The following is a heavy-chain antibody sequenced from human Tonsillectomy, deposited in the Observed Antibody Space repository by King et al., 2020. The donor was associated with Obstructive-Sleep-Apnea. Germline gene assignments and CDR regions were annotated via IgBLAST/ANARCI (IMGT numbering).Heavy chain of an antibody. CDR3: ARDRPRDDYGDLHEVY. J-gene: IGHJ4*02. CDR2: IKQDGGEK. Sequence: DVQLVESGGGLVQPGGSLRLSCTVSGFTFSNYWMTWVRQAPGKGLEWVANIKQDGGEKYYVDYVKGRFTISRENAKNSLYLQMNSLRAEDTAVYYCARDRPRDDYGDLHEVYWGQGTLVTVSS. CDR1: GFTFSNYW. V-gene: IGHV3-7*01. D-gene: IGHD4-17*01.